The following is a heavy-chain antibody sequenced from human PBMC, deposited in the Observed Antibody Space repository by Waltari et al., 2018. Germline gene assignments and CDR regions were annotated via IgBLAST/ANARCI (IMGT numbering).Heavy chain of an antibody. J-gene: IGHJ6*03. V-gene: IGHV3-30*18. Sequence: QVQLVESGGGVVQPGRSLRLSCAASGFTFSSYGMHWVRQAPGKGLEWVAVISYDSSNKDYAESVKGRFTISRDNSKNTLYLQMNSLRAEDTAVYYCSKDGGDYGGYYYYYMDVWGKGTTVTVSS. D-gene: IGHD4-17*01. CDR1: GFTFSSYG. CDR3: SKDGGDYGGYYYYYMDV. CDR2: ISYDSSNK.